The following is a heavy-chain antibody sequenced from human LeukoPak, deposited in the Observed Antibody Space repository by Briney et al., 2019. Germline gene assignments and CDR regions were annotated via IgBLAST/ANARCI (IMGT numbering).Heavy chain of an antibody. CDR1: GFSFSYYG. J-gene: IGHJ4*02. Sequence: GGSLRLSCAASGFSFSYYGMHWVRQAPGKGLEWVAFIRYDGSNKYYADSVKGRFTISRDNSKNTLYLQMNSLRAEDTAVYYCAKDGVVVVPAAMQTFDYWGQGTLVTVSS. D-gene: IGHD2-2*01. CDR2: IRYDGSNK. V-gene: IGHV3-30*02. CDR3: AKDGVVVVPAAMQTFDY.